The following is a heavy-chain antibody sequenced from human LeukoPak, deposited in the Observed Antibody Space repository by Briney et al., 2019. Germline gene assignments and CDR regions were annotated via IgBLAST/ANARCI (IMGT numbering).Heavy chain of an antibody. V-gene: IGHV3-7*01. CDR1: GFTFSSYG. CDR3: AREAYCGGDCYTPFDY. CDR2: IKQDGSEK. J-gene: IGHJ4*02. Sequence: TGGSLRLSCAASGFTFSSYGMSWVRQAPGKGLEWVANIKQDGSEKYYVDSVKGRFTISRDNAKNSLYLQMNSLRAEDTAVYYCAREAYCGGDCYTPFDYWGQGTLVTVSS. D-gene: IGHD2-21*02.